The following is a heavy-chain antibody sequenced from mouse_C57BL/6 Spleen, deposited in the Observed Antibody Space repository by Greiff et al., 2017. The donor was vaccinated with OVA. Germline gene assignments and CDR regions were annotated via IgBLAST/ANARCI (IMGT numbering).Heavy chain of an antibody. D-gene: IGHD2-3*01. CDR2: IDPSDSET. Sequence: QVQLQQPGAELVRPGSSVKLSCKASGYTFTSYWMHWVKQRPIQGLEWIGNIDPSDSETHYNQKFKDKATLTVDKSSSTAYMQLSSLTSEDSAVYYCAREQVDDGLLEGFAYWGQGTLVTVSA. CDR1: GYTFTSYW. V-gene: IGHV1-52*01. CDR3: AREQVDDGLLEGFAY. J-gene: IGHJ3*01.